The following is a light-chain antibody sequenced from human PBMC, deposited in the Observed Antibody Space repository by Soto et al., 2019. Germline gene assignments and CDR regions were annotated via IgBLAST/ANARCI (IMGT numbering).Light chain of an antibody. Sequence: QSALTQPASVSGSPGQSITISCTGTSNDVVTDNFVSWYQQHPGKAPKVMIFEDNKRPSGVSNRFSGSKSGNTASLTISGLQAEDGADYYCCSYGRRDILVVFGGGTQLTVL. CDR1: SNDVVTDNF. CDR3: CSYGRRDILVV. V-gene: IGLV2-23*01. CDR2: EDN. J-gene: IGLJ2*01.